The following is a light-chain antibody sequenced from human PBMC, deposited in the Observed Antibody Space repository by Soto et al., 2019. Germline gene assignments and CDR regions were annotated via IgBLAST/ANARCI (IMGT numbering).Light chain of an antibody. CDR3: LQNYNYPWT. CDR2: AAS. V-gene: IGKV1-6*01. J-gene: IGKJ1*01. Sequence: AIQITQFPSSLSSSVRDRVTVTCLSSQDIRNDLGWYQQKPGKAPKLLIYAASSLQSGVPSRFSGSGSGTQFTLTISSLQPEDVATYYCLQNYNYPWTFGQGTKVDIK. CDR1: QDIRND.